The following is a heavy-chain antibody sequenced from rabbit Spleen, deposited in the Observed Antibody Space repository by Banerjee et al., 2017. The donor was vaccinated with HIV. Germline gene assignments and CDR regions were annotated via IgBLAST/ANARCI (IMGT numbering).Heavy chain of an antibody. CDR2: INASTGKP. D-gene: IGHD1-1*01. V-gene: IGHV1S45*01. J-gene: IGHJ4*01. CDR3: ARDLVGVIGWNFNL. Sequence: QEQLVESGGGLVQPGGSLTLTCKASGFSFSDRDVMCWVRQAPGKGLEWIACINASTGKPVYATWASGRFTISRTSSTTVTLRMTSLTAADRATYFCARDLVGVIGWNFNLWGQGTLVTVS. CDR1: GFSFSDRDV.